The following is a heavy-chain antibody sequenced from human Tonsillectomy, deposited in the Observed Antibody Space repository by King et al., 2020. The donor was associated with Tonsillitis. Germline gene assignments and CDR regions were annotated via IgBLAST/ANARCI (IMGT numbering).Heavy chain of an antibody. Sequence: VQLVESGGGLVQPGGSLRLSCAASGFTFSSYSINWVRQAPGEGLEGGSCISSSSSIIYYADSVKGRFTISRDNAKNSLYLQMNSLRAEDTAVYYCAREDYGDYYFDYWGQGTLVTVSS. CDR3: AREDYGDYYFDY. CDR2: ISSSSSII. V-gene: IGHV3-48*01. J-gene: IGHJ4*02. D-gene: IGHD4-17*01. CDR1: GFTFSSYS.